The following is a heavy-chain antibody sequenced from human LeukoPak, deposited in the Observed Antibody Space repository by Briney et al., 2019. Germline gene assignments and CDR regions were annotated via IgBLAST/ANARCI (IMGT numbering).Heavy chain of an antibody. V-gene: IGHV1-46*01. CDR3: ARELLGYCSSTSCPRGRFGP. D-gene: IGHD2-2*01. CDR1: GYTFTSYY. J-gene: IGHJ5*02. Sequence: GASVKVSCKASGYTFTSYYVHWVRQAPGQGLEWMGIINPSGGTTSYAQKFQGRVTMTRDTSTSTVYMELSSLRSEDTAVYYCARELLGYCSSTSCPRGRFGPWGQGTLVTVSS. CDR2: INPSGGTT.